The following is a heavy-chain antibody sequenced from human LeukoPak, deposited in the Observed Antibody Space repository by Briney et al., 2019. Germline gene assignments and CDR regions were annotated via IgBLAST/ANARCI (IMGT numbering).Heavy chain of an antibody. D-gene: IGHD6-13*01. CDR1: GGTFSSYA. CDR3: AREGDSSIWSYYFDY. Sequence: ASVKVSCKASGGTFSSYAISWVRQAPGQGLEWMGGIIPIFGTANYAQKFQGRVTITADESTSTAYMELSSLGSEDTAVYYCAREGDSSIWSYYFDYWGQGTLVTVSS. CDR2: IIPIFGTA. J-gene: IGHJ4*02. V-gene: IGHV1-69*13.